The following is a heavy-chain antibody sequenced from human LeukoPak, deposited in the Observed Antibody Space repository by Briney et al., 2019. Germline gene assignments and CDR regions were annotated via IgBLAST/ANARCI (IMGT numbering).Heavy chain of an antibody. CDR1: GGSISSYY. J-gene: IGHJ6*03. Sequence: PSETLSLTCTVSGGSISSYYWSWIRQPPGKGLEWIGYIHYTGSTNYNPSLKSRVTISVDTSKNHFSLKLSSVTAADTAVYYCARVEEGYGSGRRENYYYYYMDVWGKGTTVTISS. CDR3: ARVEEGYGSGRRENYYYYYMDV. V-gene: IGHV4-59*01. D-gene: IGHD3-10*01. CDR2: IHYTGST.